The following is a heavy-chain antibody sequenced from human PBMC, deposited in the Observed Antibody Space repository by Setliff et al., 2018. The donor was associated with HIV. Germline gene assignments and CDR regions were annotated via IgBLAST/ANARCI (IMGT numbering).Heavy chain of an antibody. V-gene: IGHV4-39*07. CDR3: ARVLYRGSGSYYFGY. CDR1: GGSISSSSYY. D-gene: IGHD3-10*01. Sequence: LSLTCTVPGGSISSSSYYWGWIRQPPGKGLEWIGSIYYSGSTYYNPSLKSRVTISVDTPKNQFSLKLSSVTAADTAVYYCARVLYRGSGSYYFGYWGQGTLVTVSS. CDR2: IYYSGST. J-gene: IGHJ4*02.